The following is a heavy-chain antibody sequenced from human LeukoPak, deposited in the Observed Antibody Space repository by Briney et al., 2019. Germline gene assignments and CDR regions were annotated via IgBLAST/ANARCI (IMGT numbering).Heavy chain of an antibody. CDR2: IAHDGSNK. D-gene: IGHD1-7*01. CDR3: ARSFFQWNYGSCLDS. V-gene: IGHV3-30*03. Sequence: GGSLRLSCAASGFSFSNYVMQWVRQVPGKGLEWVALIAHDGSNKYYADSVKGRFTISRDSSRSILYLQMNSLRPEDTAVYSCARSFFQWNYGSCLDSWGQGTLVTVSS. J-gene: IGHJ4*02. CDR1: GFSFSNYV.